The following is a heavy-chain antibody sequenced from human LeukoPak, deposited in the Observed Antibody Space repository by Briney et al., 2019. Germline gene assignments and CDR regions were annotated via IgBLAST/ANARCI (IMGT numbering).Heavy chain of an antibody. V-gene: IGHV3-53*01. J-gene: IGHJ4*02. CDR1: GFTVSTND. D-gene: IGHD1-14*01. CDR3: ARHRIPEDDGFSAPLSSVFPAPLSN. Sequence: GGSLRLSCAASGFTVSTNDMSWVRQAPGKGLDWASAIYSGDTTYYADSVKGRFTISRDNSKNTLYLQMNSLRPEDTALYYCARHRIPEDDGFSAPLSSVFPAPLSNWGQGTLVTVS. CDR2: IYSGDTT.